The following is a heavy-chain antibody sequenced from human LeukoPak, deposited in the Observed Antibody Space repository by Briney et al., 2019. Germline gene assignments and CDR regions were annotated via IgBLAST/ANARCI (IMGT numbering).Heavy chain of an antibody. CDR3: ARTTVTTDDAFDI. Sequence: SETLSLTCAVYGGFFSAYYWRWVRQPPGKGMEWIGEINHSGSTNYDPSLKSRLTISVDTSKNQVSLKLSSVTAADTAVYYCARTTVTTDDAFDIWGQGTMVTVSS. V-gene: IGHV4-34*01. J-gene: IGHJ3*02. CDR1: GGFFSAYY. D-gene: IGHD4-11*01. CDR2: INHSGST.